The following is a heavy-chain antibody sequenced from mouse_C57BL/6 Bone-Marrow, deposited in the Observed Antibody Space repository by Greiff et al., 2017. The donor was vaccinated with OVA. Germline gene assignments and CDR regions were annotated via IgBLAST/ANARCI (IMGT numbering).Heavy chain of an antibody. Sequence: QVQLKESGAELARPGASVKLSCKASGYTFTSYGISWVKQRTGQGLEWIGEIYPRSGNTYYTEKFKGKATLTADKSSSTAYMELRNLTSEESEVSLCAYGNYVFDYWGQGTTLTVSS. D-gene: IGHD2-1*01. CDR3: AYGNYVFDY. CDR2: IYPRSGNT. CDR1: GYTFTSYG. J-gene: IGHJ2*01. V-gene: IGHV1-81*01.